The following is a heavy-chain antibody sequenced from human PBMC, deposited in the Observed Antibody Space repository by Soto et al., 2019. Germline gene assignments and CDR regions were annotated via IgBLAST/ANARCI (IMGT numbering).Heavy chain of an antibody. CDR1: GGTFNNYA. Sequence: VQLVQSGAEVKRPGSSVKVSCWASGGTFNNYAIGWVRQAPGQGLEWMGAIIPICGTANYARKFQGRLAITANESTHTAYMELSSLRSEDTAVYYCARGDLFGDTIRGFDYWGQGTLVTVSS. J-gene: IGHJ4*02. D-gene: IGHD3-3*01. CDR2: IIPICGTA. CDR3: ARGDLFGDTIRGFDY. V-gene: IGHV1-69*01.